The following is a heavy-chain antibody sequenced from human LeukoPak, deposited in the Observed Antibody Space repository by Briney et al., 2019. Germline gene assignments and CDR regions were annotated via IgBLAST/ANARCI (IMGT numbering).Heavy chain of an antibody. V-gene: IGHV4-39*02. CDR2: IYYSGST. J-gene: IGHJ4*02. CDR1: GGSISSTSYY. Sequence: PSETPSLTCTVSGGSISSTSYYRGWIRQPPGKGLEWIGNIYYSGSTYYNPSLKSRLTISVDTSKNHFSLKLNSVTAADTAVYYCARLTRVDVVATAPSFFDYWGQGTPVTVSS. D-gene: IGHD5-12*01. CDR3: ARLTRVDVVATAPSFFDY.